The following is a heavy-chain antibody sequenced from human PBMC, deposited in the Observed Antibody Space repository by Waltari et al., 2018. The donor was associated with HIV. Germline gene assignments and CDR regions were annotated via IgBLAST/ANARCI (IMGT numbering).Heavy chain of an antibody. CDR1: GFTFSNYA. D-gene: IGHD1-1*01. CDR3: VRICKLNCYYYYGMDV. CDR2: IGTAGDT. Sequence: EVQLVESGGGLVQPGGSIRLSCAASGFTFSNYAMHWVRQATGKGLGWVSGIGTAGDTYYPGSVKGRFTISRENAKNSLHLQMNSLRAGDTAVYYCVRICKLNCYYYYGMDVWGQGTTVTVSS. V-gene: IGHV3-13*01. J-gene: IGHJ6*02.